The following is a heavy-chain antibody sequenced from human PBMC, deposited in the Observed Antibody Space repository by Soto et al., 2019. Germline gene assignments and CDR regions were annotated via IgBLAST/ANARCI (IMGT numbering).Heavy chain of an antibody. J-gene: IGHJ5*02. Sequence: SETLSLTCAVSGGSVSAAGYSWSWIRQPPGGGLEWIGYIYHSGTTLYNPSLKTRLTISLDRSNNRFSLTLTSMTAADTAVYYCARAQFYSGSGNCYNLMFDPWGQGTQVTVSS. V-gene: IGHV4-30-2*01. CDR3: ARAQFYSGSGNCYNLMFDP. CDR1: GGSVSAAGYS. CDR2: IYHSGTT. D-gene: IGHD3-10*01.